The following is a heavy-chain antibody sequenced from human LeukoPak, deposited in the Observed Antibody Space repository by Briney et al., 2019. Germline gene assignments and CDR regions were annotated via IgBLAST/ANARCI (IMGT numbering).Heavy chain of an antibody. V-gene: IGHV4-34*01. D-gene: IGHD2-2*01. Sequence: SETLSLTCAVYGGSFSGYYWSWIRQPPGKGLEWIGEINHSGSTNYNPSLKSRVTISVDTSKNQFSLKLSSATAADTAVYYCARGPAAMIGEDYYGMDVWGKGTTVTVSS. CDR2: INHSGST. J-gene: IGHJ6*04. CDR1: GGSFSGYY. CDR3: ARGPAAMIGEDYYGMDV.